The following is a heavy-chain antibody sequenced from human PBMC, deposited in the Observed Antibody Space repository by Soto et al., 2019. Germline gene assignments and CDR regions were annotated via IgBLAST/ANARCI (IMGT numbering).Heavy chain of an antibody. CDR3: ARFSTFDFWSGPYDE. J-gene: IGHJ4*02. CDR2: INPSGGST. D-gene: IGHD3-3*01. V-gene: IGHV1-46*01. Sequence: AAVKLSCKASGYTFTSYYMHWVRQAPGQGPEWMGIINPSGGSTSYAQKFQGRVTMTRDTSTSTVYMELSSLRSEDTAVYYCARFSTFDFWSGPYDEWGQGSLVIVSS. CDR1: GYTFTSYY.